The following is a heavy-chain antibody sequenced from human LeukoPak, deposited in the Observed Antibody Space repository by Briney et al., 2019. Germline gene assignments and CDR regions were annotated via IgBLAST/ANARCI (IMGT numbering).Heavy chain of an antibody. CDR2: IFSHGET. J-gene: IGHJ4*02. D-gene: IGHD2-8*01. CDR3: ARDPPAVSINTYA. Sequence: QTGGSLRLSCAASGFTVGKNYMNWVRQAPGKGLEWVSLIFSHGETSYADSVKGRFTISRDNSKNTLYLQMNGLRVEDTAVYYCARDPPAVSINTYAWGQGTLVTVSS. CDR1: GFTVGKNY. V-gene: IGHV3-66*01.